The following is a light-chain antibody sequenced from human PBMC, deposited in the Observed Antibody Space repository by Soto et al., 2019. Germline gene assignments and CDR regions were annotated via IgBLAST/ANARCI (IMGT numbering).Light chain of an antibody. CDR1: QGISSY. Sequence: DIQLTQSPSFLSASVGDRVTITCRASQGISSYLAWYQQKPGKAPKLLIYAASTLQSGVPSRFSGSGSGTEFNLTISSLQPEDFATYYCQQLNSYPITFGQATRLEIK. CDR3: QQLNSYPIT. J-gene: IGKJ5*01. V-gene: IGKV1-9*01. CDR2: AAS.